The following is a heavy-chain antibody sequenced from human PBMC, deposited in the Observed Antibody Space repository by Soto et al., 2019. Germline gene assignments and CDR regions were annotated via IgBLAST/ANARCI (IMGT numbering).Heavy chain of an antibody. CDR3: AHRGYGDYPRDNWFDP. D-gene: IGHD4-17*01. CDR2: IYWNEDK. Sequence: QITLKESGPTLVKPTQTLTLTCTFSGFSINTGGPGVGWIRQPPGKALEWLALIYWNEDKRYSPSLKSRLTITKDTPKNQVVLIMTKMDPVDTATYYCAHRGYGDYPRDNWFDPWGQGTLVTVSS. CDR1: GFSINTGGPG. J-gene: IGHJ5*02. V-gene: IGHV2-5*01.